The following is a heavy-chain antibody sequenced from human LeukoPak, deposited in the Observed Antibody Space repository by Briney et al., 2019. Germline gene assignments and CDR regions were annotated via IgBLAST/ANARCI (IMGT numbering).Heavy chain of an antibody. CDR2: IYHSGST. D-gene: IGHD1-7*01. CDR3: VRVRPGTTDFDY. V-gene: IGHV4-38-2*01. J-gene: IGHJ4*02. CDR1: GYSISSGYY. Sequence: SETLSLTCAVSGYSISSGYYWGWIRQPPGKGLEWIGSIYHSGSTYYNPSLKSRVTISVDTSKNQFSLKLSSVTAADTAVYYCVRVRPGTTDFDYWGQGTLVTVSS.